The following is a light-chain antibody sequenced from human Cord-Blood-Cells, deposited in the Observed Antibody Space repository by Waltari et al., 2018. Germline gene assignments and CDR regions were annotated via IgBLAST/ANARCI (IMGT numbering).Light chain of an antibody. J-gene: IGKJ4*01. CDR1: QSISSY. CDR3: QQSYSTPT. CDR2: AAS. V-gene: IGKV1-39*01. Sequence: DIQMTQSPSSLSASVGARVTITCRASQSISSYLNWYQQKPGKAPKLLIYAASSLQSGVPSRFSGSGSGTDFTPTISSLQPEDFATYYCQQSYSTPTFGGGTKVEIK.